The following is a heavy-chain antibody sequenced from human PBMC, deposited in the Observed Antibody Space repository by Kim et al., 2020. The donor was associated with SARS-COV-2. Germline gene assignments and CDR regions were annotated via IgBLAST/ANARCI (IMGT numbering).Heavy chain of an antibody. V-gene: IGHV4-39*01. D-gene: IGHD6-19*01. Sequence: SETLYLTCTVSGGSISSSSYYWGWIRQPPGKGLEWIGSIYYSGSTYYNPSLKSRVTISVDTSKNQFSLKLSSVTAADTAVYYCARTYSSGWYGDWFDPWGQGTLVTVSS. CDR1: GGSISSSSYY. J-gene: IGHJ5*02. CDR2: IYYSGST. CDR3: ARTYSSGWYGDWFDP.